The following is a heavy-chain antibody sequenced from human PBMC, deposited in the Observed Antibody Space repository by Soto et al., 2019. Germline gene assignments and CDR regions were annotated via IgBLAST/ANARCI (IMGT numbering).Heavy chain of an antibody. CDR2: IYYSGST. J-gene: IGHJ5*02. Sequence: KLFPTRTVSGGSLSRGGYYWGWVRQPPGEGLEGIGYIYYSGSTYYNPSLKSRVTISVDTSKNQFSLKLSSVTAADTAVYYCARDAAYFWSGYYTGGNGWLDPCGQGTLVTVSS. CDR1: GGSLSRGGYY. V-gene: IGHV4-31*03. CDR3: ARDAAYFWSGYYTGGNGWLDP. D-gene: IGHD3-3*01.